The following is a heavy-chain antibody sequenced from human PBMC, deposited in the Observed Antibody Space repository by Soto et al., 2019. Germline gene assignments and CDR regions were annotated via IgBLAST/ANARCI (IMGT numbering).Heavy chain of an antibody. J-gene: IGHJ2*01. CDR1: GGTFSSYA. Sequence: QVQLVQSGAEVKKPGSSVKVSCKASGGTFSSYAISWVRQAPGQGLEWMGGISPIFGTANYAQKFQGRVTITADESTSTAYMELSSLRSEDTAVYYCARDRGSVGYDWYFDLWGRGTLVTVSS. CDR3: ARDRGSVGYDWYFDL. CDR2: ISPIFGTA. D-gene: IGHD3-10*01. V-gene: IGHV1-69*01.